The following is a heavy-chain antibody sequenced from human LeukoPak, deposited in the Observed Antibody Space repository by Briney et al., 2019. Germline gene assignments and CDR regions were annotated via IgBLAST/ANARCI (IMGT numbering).Heavy chain of an antibody. CDR1: GXIFTHNW. V-gene: IGHV5-51*01. CDR3: ARQTRDGSGSRGYSFDF. Sequence: HGESLKISCQGSGXIFTHNWSGWVRQMPGKGLECMGINYPGDSDTRYSPSFEGQVTISVDKSISTAYLQWSSLKASDTAMYYCARQTRDGSGSRGYSFDFWGQGTLVTVSS. CDR2: NYPGDSDT. J-gene: IGHJ4*02. D-gene: IGHD3-10*01.